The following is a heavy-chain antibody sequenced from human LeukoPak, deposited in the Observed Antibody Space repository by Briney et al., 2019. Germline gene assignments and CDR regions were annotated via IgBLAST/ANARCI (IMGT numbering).Heavy chain of an antibody. V-gene: IGHV3-64*01. D-gene: IGHD5-12*01. CDR3: ARWRGSKFFDY. J-gene: IGHJ4*02. CDR2: INSDGGST. CDR1: GFTFTTYA. Sequence: GGSLRLSCAASGFTFTTYALHWVRQAPGKGLEYVSAINSDGGSTYYANSVKGRFTISRDNSKNTLYLQMGSLRAEDTAVYYCARWRGSKFFDYWGQGTLVTVSS.